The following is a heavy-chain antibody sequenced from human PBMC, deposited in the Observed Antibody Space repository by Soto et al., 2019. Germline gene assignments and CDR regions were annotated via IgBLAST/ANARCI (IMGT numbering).Heavy chain of an antibody. Sequence: QLQLQESGSGLVKPSQTLSLTCAVSGGSISSGGYSWSWIRQPPGKGLEWIGYIYHSGSTYYNPSLKSRVTISVDRSKNQFSLKLSSVTAADTAVYYCAAGYPGTYYYGMDVWGQGTTGTVSS. CDR2: IYHSGST. V-gene: IGHV4-30-2*01. J-gene: IGHJ6*02. D-gene: IGHD5-18*01. CDR3: AAGYPGTYYYGMDV. CDR1: GGSISSGGYS.